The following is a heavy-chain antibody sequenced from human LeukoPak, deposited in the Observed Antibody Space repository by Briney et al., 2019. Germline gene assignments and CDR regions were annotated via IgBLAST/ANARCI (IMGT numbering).Heavy chain of an antibody. CDR1: GFTFGSYS. Sequence: GGSLRLSCAASGFTFGSYSMNWVRQAPGKGLEWVSSISSSSSYIYDADSVKGRFTISRDNAKNSLYLQMNSLRAEDTAVYYCARDKAPGGYWGQGTLVTVSS. CDR2: ISSSSSYI. J-gene: IGHJ4*02. V-gene: IGHV3-21*01. D-gene: IGHD3-10*01. CDR3: ARDKAPGGY.